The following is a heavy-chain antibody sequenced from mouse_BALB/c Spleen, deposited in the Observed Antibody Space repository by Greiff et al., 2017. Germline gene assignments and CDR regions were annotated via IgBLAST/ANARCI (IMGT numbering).Heavy chain of an antibody. D-gene: IGHD2-1*01. CDR3: ARNYEGAMDY. CDR2: ISYSGST. J-gene: IGHJ4*01. Sequence: EVKLQESGPGLVKPSQSLSLTCTVTGYSITSDYAWNWIRQFPGNKLEWMGYISYSGSTSYNPSLKSRISITRDTSKNQFFLQLNSVTTEDTATYYCARNYEGAMDYWGQGTSVTVSS. CDR1: GYSITSDYA. V-gene: IGHV3-2*02.